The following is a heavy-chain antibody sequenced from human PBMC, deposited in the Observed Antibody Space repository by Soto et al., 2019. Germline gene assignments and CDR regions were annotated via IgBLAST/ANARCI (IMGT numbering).Heavy chain of an antibody. V-gene: IGHV1-2*02. CDR1: GYTFTGYY. CDR2: INPNSGGT. J-gene: IGHJ6*02. D-gene: IGHD2-2*01. Sequence: GASVKVSCKASGYTFTGYYMHWVRQAPGQGLEWMGWINPNSGGTNYAQKLQGRVTMTTDTSTSTAYMELRSLRSDDTAVYYCASYCSSTSCQRGYYYGMDVWGQGTTVTVSS. CDR3: ASYCSSTSCQRGYYYGMDV.